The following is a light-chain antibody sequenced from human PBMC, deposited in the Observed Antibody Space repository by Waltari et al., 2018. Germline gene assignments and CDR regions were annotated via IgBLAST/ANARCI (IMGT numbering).Light chain of an antibody. Sequence: QSALTQTATVSGSPGQSLTISCTGTTSDVGKYNLVSWYQQHPGKAPTLIIYDVNKRPSGVSNRFSGSKSGNTASLTISGLQAADEAYYYCCSYAGSAISVFGGGTKVTVL. CDR2: DVN. J-gene: IGLJ3*02. CDR1: TSDVGKYNL. V-gene: IGLV2-23*02. CDR3: CSYAGSAISV.